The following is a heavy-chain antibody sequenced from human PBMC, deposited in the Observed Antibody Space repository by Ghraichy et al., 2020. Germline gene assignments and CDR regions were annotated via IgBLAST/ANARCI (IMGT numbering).Heavy chain of an antibody. Sequence: GGSLRLSCAASGFSVSNYYMSWVRQAPGEGLECVSVIDTGDTTYYAEAVKGRFTISRDNSRNTLYLQLNNLRAEDTAVYYCATGTYDFWSGFPPHFDYWGQGNLVTVSS. CDR3: ATGTYDFWSGFPPHFDY. J-gene: IGHJ4*02. V-gene: IGHV3-53*01. CDR1: GFSVSNYY. D-gene: IGHD3-3*01. CDR2: IDTGDTT.